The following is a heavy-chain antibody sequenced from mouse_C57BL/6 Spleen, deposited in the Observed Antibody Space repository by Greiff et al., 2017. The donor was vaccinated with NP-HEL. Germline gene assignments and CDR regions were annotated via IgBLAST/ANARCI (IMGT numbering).Heavy chain of an antibody. Sequence: QVQLQQPGTELVKPGASVKLSCKASGYTFTSYWMPWVKQRPGQGLEWIGNINPSNGGTNYNEKFKSKATPTVDKSSSTAYMQLSSLTSEDSAVYYCARSGWGYFPMDYWGQGTSVTVSS. D-gene: IGHD1-1*02. J-gene: IGHJ4*01. CDR2: INPSNGGT. CDR3: ARSGWGYFPMDY. V-gene: IGHV1-53*01. CDR1: GYTFTSYW.